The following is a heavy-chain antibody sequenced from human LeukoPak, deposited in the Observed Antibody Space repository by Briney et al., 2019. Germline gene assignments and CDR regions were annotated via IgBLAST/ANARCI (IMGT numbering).Heavy chain of an antibody. CDR1: GSTFRTSG. CDR2: IQYHGRDK. V-gene: IGHV3-30*02. CDR3: AREGGRTVAGTFDN. D-gene: IGHD6-19*01. J-gene: IGHJ4*02. Sequence: PGGSLRLSCAASGSTFRTSGMHWVRQAPGKGLEWVAFIQYHGRDKYYADSVKGRFTISRDNSKNTLYMEVNSLRAEDTAVYYCAREGGRTVAGTFDNWGQGTLVTVSS.